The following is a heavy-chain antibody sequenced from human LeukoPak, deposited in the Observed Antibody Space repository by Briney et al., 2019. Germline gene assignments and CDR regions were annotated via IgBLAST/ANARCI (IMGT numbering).Heavy chain of an antibody. Sequence: GGSLRLSCAASGFTFSSYWMSWVRQAPGKGLEWVANIKQDGSEKYYVDPVKGRFTISRDNAKDSLYLQMNSLRAEDTAVYYCARDNGYSYGLLAEGWFDPWGQGTLVTVPS. CDR3: ARDNGYSYGLLAEGWFDP. CDR2: IKQDGSEK. V-gene: IGHV3-7*01. J-gene: IGHJ5*02. D-gene: IGHD5-18*01. CDR1: GFTFSSYW.